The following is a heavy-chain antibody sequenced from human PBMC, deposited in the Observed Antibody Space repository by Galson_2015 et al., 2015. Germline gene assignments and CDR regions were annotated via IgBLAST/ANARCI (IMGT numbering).Heavy chain of an antibody. CDR3: ARRTSIVRETAFDY. V-gene: IGHV5-51*03. Sequence: QSGAEVKKPGESLTISCTGFEYSFSNYWIGWVRHLPGKGLEWMGIIYPRDSDTRYSPSFQVKVIISAVKSISTVYLQWSSLKASDTAMYYCARRTSIVRETAFDYWGPRTLVPVS. D-gene: IGHD1-26*01. CDR1: EYSFSNYW. J-gene: IGHJ4*02. CDR2: IYPRDSDT.